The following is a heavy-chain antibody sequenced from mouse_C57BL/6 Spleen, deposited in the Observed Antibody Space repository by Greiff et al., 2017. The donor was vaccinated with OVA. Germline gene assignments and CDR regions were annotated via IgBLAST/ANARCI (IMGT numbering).Heavy chain of an antibody. V-gene: IGHV1-42*01. CDR1: GYSFTGYY. CDR2: INPSTGGT. J-gene: IGHJ4*01. D-gene: IGHD1-1*01. Sequence: EVKLMESGPELVKPGASVKISCKASGYSFTGYYMNWVKQSPEKSLEWIGEINPSTGGTTYNQKFKAKATLTVDKSSSTAYMQLKSLTSEDSAVYYCARYGSLYYYAMDYWGQGTSVTVSS. CDR3: ARYGSLYYYAMDY.